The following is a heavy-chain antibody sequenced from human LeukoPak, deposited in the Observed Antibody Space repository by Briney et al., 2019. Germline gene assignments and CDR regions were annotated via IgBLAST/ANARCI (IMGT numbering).Heavy chain of an antibody. Sequence: ASMKVSCKASGGTFSSYAISWVRQAPGQGLEWMGRIIPILGIANYAQKFQGRVTITADKSTSTAYMELSSLRSEDTAVYYCARVHYYGSGSYYTDYWGQGTLVTVSS. CDR2: IIPILGIA. D-gene: IGHD3-10*01. J-gene: IGHJ4*02. CDR1: GGTFSSYA. V-gene: IGHV1-69*04. CDR3: ARVHYYGSGSYYTDY.